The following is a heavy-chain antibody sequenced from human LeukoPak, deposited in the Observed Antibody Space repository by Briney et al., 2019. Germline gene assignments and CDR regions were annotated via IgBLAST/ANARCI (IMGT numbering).Heavy chain of an antibody. D-gene: IGHD2-2*01. CDR1: GGTFSSYA. Sequence: ASVKVSCKASGGTFSSYAISWVRQAPGQGLEWMGWINPNSGGTNYAQKFQGRVTMTRDTSISTAYMELSRLRSDDTAVYYCARTAAPTYYIVVVPAAFDYWGQGTLVTVSS. J-gene: IGHJ4*02. V-gene: IGHV1-2*02. CDR3: ARTAAPTYYIVVVPAAFDY. CDR2: INPNSGGT.